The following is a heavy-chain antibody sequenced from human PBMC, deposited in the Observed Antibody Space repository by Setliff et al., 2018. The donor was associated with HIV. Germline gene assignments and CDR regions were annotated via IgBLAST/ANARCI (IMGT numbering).Heavy chain of an antibody. CDR3: AKGSGASCYQPSAY. V-gene: IGHV3-23*01. Sequence: GGSLRLSCAASGFTVNNYGVAWVRQAPGKGLEWVSSIFGGSGGTYYADSVKGRFTISRDSSKNTVFLQMNSLRAEDTAVFYCAKGSGASCYQPSAYWGQGTLVTVSS. CDR2: IFGGSGGT. D-gene: IGHD2-2*01. CDR1: GFTVNNYG. J-gene: IGHJ4*02.